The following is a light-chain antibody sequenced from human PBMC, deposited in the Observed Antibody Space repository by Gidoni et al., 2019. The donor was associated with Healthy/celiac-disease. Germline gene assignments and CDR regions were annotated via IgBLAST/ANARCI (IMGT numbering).Light chain of an antibody. Sequence: DIQMTQSPSSLSASVGDRVTITCRASQSISSYLNWYQQKPGKAPKLLIYAASSLQSGVPSRFSGSGSGTDFTLTISSLQPEDFATYYCQQSYSTSRYTFXQXTKLXIK. V-gene: IGKV1-39*01. CDR2: AAS. CDR3: QQSYSTSRYT. CDR1: QSISSY. J-gene: IGKJ2*01.